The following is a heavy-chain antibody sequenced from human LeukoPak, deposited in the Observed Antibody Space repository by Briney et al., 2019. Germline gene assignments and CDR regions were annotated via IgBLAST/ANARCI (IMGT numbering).Heavy chain of an antibody. CDR1: GFTFSEHS. D-gene: IGHD2-15*01. V-gene: IGHV3-23*05. J-gene: IGHJ5*02. CDR2: IKRDGSNT. Sequence: QTGGSLRLSCEASGFTFSEHSVSWVRQAPGKGLEWVSTIKRDGSNTYYTDSVEGRFTISRDNSKNTLYLEMNTLRAEDTAVYYCAKGGYASCFDPWGQGTQVTVSS. CDR3: AKGGYASCFDP.